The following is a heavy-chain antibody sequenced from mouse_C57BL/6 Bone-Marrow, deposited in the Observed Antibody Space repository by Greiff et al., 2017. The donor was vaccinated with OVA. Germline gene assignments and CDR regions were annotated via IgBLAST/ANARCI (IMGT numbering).Heavy chain of an antibody. CDR2: IYPRSGNT. CDR3: ARENWDGRFAY. V-gene: IGHV1-81*01. D-gene: IGHD4-1*01. CDR1: GYTFTSYG. J-gene: IGHJ3*01. Sequence: QVQLQQSGAELARPGASVKLSCKASGYTFTSYGISWVKQRPGQGLEWIGEIYPRSGNTYYNEKFKGKATLTADKSSSTAYMELRSLTSEDSAVEFCARENWDGRFAYWGQGTLVTVSA.